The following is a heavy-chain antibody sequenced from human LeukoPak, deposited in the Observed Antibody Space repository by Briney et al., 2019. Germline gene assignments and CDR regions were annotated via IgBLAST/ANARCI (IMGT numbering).Heavy chain of an antibody. CDR2: IYYCGST. D-gene: IGHD3-9*01. CDR1: GVSISSYY. CDR3: ARWDTIADL. Sequence: SETLSLTCTVSGVSISSYYWSWIRQPPGKGLEWIGYIYYCGSTSYNPSLKSRVTISVDTSKNQFSLKLSSVTAADTAVYYCARWDTIADLWGRGTLVTVSS. J-gene: IGHJ2*01. V-gene: IGHV4-59*08.